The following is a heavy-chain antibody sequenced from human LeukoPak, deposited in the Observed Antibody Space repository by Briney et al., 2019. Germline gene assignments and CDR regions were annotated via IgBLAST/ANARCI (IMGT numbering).Heavy chain of an antibody. V-gene: IGHV1-8*03. Sequence: ASVKVSCKASGYTFTSYDINWVRQATGQGLEWMGWMNPNSGNTGYAQKFQGRVTITRNTSISTAYMELSRLRSDDTAVYYCARAGYNWNDATYDYWGQGTLVTVSS. CDR2: MNPNSGNT. D-gene: IGHD1-1*01. CDR3: ARAGYNWNDATYDY. CDR1: GYTFTSYD. J-gene: IGHJ4*02.